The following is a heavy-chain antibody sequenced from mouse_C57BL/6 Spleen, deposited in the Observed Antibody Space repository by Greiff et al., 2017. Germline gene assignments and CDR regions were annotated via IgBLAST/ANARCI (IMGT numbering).Heavy chain of an antibody. V-gene: IGHV1-9*01. Sequence: VQLQEPGAELMKPGASVKISCKATGYTFTGYWIEWVKQRPGHGLEWIGEILPGSGSTNYNEKFKGKATFTADTSSNTAYMQLSSLTTEDSAIYYCAARGAYYSNYPFAYWGQGTLVTVSA. CDR1: GYTFTGYW. D-gene: IGHD2-5*01. CDR3: AARGAYYSNYPFAY. CDR2: ILPGSGST. J-gene: IGHJ3*01.